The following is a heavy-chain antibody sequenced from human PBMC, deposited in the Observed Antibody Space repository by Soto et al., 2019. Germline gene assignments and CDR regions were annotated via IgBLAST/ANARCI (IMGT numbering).Heavy chain of an antibody. V-gene: IGHV3-30-3*01. D-gene: IGHD6-19*01. J-gene: IGHJ4*02. CDR2: ISYDGSNK. Sequence: QVQLVESGGGVVQPGRSLRLSCAASGFTFSSYAMHWVRQAPGKGLEWVAVISYDGSNKYYADSVKGRFTISRDNSKNTLYLQRNSLRAEDTAVYYCAREEWLVSYYFDYWGQGTLVTVSS. CDR1: GFTFSSYA. CDR3: AREEWLVSYYFDY.